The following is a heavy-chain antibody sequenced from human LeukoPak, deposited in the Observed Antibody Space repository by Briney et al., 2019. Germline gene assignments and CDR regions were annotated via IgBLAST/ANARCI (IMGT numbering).Heavy chain of an antibody. D-gene: IGHD5-24*01. CDR1: GGSISSSSYY. CDR3: ARFDGCNFIPTDY. CDR2: IYYSGST. Sequence: SETLSLTCTVSGGSISSSSYYWGWIRQPPGKGLEWIGSIYYSGSTYYNPSLKSRVTISVDTSKNQFSLKLSSVAAADTAVYYCARFDGCNFIPTDYWGQGTLVTVSS. J-gene: IGHJ4*02. V-gene: IGHV4-39*01.